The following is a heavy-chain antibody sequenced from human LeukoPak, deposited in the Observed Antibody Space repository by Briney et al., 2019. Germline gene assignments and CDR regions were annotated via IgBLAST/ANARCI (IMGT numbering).Heavy chain of an antibody. Sequence: GGSLRLSCAASGFTFSNYAMNWVRQAPGMELEWVSGISGSGGGTYYADSVKGRFTISRDNSKNTLYLQMNSLRAEDTAVYYCAKDRATSGDTSGFDYWGQGTLVTVSS. CDR1: GFTFSNYA. V-gene: IGHV3-23*01. CDR2: ISGSGGGT. D-gene: IGHD3-22*01. CDR3: AKDRATSGDTSGFDY. J-gene: IGHJ4*02.